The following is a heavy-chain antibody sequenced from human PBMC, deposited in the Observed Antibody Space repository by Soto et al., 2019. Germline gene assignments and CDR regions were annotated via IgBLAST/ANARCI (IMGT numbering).Heavy chain of an antibody. J-gene: IGHJ5*02. V-gene: IGHV4-59*01. D-gene: IGHD6-13*01. CDR3: ARQEGRSWYLCFDP. CDR1: GFTFSDYY. CDR2: IYYSGST. Sequence: PGGSLRLSCAASGFTFSDYYMSWIRQAPGKGLEWVGYIYYSGSTNYNPYLKSRVTISVNTSTNHFFLELIYMTTADTAVDYCARQEGRSWYLCFDPWGQETRVTVSS.